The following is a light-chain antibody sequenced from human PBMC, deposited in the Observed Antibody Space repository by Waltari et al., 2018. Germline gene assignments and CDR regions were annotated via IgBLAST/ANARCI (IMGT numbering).Light chain of an antibody. CDR2: EVI. V-gene: IGLV2-18*02. CDR1: SNDVGSYNR. J-gene: IGLJ3*02. CDR3: NSFTTSTTWV. Sequence: QSALTQPPSVSGSPGQSVTISCTGTSNDVGSYNRVSWYQQPPGTAPKLMIYEVINRPSGVPDRFSGSKSGNTASLTISGLQPEDEADYYCNSFTTSTTWVFGGGTRVTVL.